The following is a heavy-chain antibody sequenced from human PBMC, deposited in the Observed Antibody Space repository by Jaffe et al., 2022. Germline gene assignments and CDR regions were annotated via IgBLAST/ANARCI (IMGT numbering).Heavy chain of an antibody. CDR2: ISSSGSTI. Sequence: EVQLVESGGGLVQPGGSLRLSCAASGFTFSSYEMNWVRQAPGKGLEWVSYISSSGSTIYYADSVKGRFTISRDNAKNSLYLQMNSLRAEDTAVYYCARDSNNFRSGSYYKGDYWGQGTLVTVSS. CDR1: GFTFSSYE. CDR3: ARDSNNFRSGSYYKGDY. J-gene: IGHJ4*02. D-gene: IGHD3-10*01. V-gene: IGHV3-48*03.